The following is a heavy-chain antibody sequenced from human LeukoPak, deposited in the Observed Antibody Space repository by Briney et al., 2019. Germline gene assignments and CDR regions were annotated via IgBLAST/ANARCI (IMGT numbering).Heavy chain of an antibody. Sequence: GGSLRLSCAASRFIFTDYYMSWIRQSPGKGLEWVAYISSTSSVIHYTDSVRGRFTISRDNAKNSVFLQMNSLRAEDTAIYYCAKDKAQLLYRAPNWFDPWGQGTLVTVSS. CDR3: AKDKAQLLYRAPNWFDP. CDR2: ISSTSSVI. D-gene: IGHD2-2*02. V-gene: IGHV3-11*01. CDR1: RFIFTDYY. J-gene: IGHJ5*02.